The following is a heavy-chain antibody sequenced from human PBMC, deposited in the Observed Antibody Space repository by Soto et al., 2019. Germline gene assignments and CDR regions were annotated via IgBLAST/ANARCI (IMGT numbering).Heavy chain of an antibody. Sequence: QLQLQESGPGLVKPSETLSLTCTVSGGSISSSSYYWGWIRQTPGKGLEWIGSIYYSGSTYYNPSLKSRVTISVDTSKNQFSLKLSSVTAADTAVYYCARHFSHYDILTGYYYWGQGTLVTVSS. V-gene: IGHV4-39*01. CDR3: ARHFSHYDILTGYYY. CDR1: GGSISSSSYY. D-gene: IGHD3-9*01. CDR2: IYYSGST. J-gene: IGHJ4*02.